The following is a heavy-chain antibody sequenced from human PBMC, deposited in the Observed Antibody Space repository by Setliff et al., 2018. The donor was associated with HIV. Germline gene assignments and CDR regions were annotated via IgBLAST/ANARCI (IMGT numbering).Heavy chain of an antibody. CDR1: GYIFTNYY. V-gene: IGHV1-2*06. J-gene: IGHJ6*03. CDR2: IGPFSGGT. Sequence: GASVKVSCKASGYIFTNYYTHWVRQAPGQGLEWMGRIGPFSGGTHYAQKFQGRVTLTSDASISTAYMELSRLRSDDTAVYYCATHCSSTRCYQGDYMDVWGKGTTVTVSS. CDR3: ATHCSSTRCYQGDYMDV. D-gene: IGHD2-2*01.